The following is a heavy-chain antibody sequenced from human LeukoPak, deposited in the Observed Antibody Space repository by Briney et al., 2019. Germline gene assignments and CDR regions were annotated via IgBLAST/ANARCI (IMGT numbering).Heavy chain of an antibody. CDR3: ARLGDILTGYYFDY. Sequence: SETLSLTCTVSGGSISSSSYYWGWIRQPPGKGLEWIGSFYYSGSTNYNPSLKSRVTISVDTSKNQFSLKLSSVTAADTAVYYCARLGDILTGYYFDYWGQGTLVTVSS. CDR1: GGSISSSSYY. J-gene: IGHJ4*02. V-gene: IGHV4-39*07. CDR2: FYYSGST. D-gene: IGHD3-9*01.